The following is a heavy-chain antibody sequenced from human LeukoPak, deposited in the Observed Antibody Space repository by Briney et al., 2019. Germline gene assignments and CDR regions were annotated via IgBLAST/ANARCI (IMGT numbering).Heavy chain of an antibody. CDR1: AYTFTVYY. CDR2: INPNSGGT. Sequence: GASVTLSFTASAYTFTVYYLHWVRQAPGQGLEWMGWINPNSGGTNYAQKFQGRVSMTRDTSISTAYMELSRLRSDDTAVYYCARVGYYESSGYYFLDYWGQGTLVTVSS. CDR3: ARVGYYESSGYYFLDY. V-gene: IGHV1-2*02. J-gene: IGHJ4*02. D-gene: IGHD3-22*01.